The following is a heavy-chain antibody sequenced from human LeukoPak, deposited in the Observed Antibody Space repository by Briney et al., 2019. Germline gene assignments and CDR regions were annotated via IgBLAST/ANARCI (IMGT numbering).Heavy chain of an antibody. D-gene: IGHD6-6*01. CDR1: GFTFSSYA. Sequence: GSLRLSXAASGFTFSSYAMRWVRQAPGKGLEWVSAISSSGDSTIHAGSVKGRFTISSDNSKNTVYLQMNSLRAEDTAVYYCAKGGSPSGPYYYGMDVWGQGTTVTVSS. CDR3: AKGGSPSGPYYYGMDV. V-gene: IGHV3-23*01. CDR2: ISSSGDST. J-gene: IGHJ6*02.